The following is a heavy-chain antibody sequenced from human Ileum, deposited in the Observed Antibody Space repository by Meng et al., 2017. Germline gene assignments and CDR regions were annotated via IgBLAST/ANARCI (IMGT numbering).Heavy chain of an antibody. CDR2: IHHSGST. V-gene: IGHV4-4*02. CDR1: GGPISTSDW. J-gene: IGHJ4*02. D-gene: IGHD1-26*01. CDR3: AREWSGSYRHFDY. Sequence: VQRQESGPGLLKPSGTLSLTCAVSGGPISTSDWWSWVRQPPGKGLEWIGEIHHSGSTNYNPSLKSRVTISVDKSKNQFSLKLNSVTAADTAVYYCAREWSGSYRHFDYWGQGTLVTVSS.